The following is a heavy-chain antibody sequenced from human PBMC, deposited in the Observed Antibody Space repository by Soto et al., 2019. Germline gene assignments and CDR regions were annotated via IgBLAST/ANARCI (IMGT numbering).Heavy chain of an antibody. CDR2: VYYSGIT. Sequence: SATLSLTCTVSGDSVSSSAYYWGWMRQPPGKGLEWIGSVYYSGITYYNPSLKTRVTISVDTPKNQFSLRLRSVTAADTALYYCAKHEDSYYKDHFDYWGQGALVSVSS. CDR1: GDSVSSSAYY. J-gene: IGHJ4*02. V-gene: IGHV4-39*01. CDR3: AKHEDSYYKDHFDY. D-gene: IGHD3-10*01.